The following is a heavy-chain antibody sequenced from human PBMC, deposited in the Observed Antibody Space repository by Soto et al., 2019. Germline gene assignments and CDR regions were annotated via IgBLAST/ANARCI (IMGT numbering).Heavy chain of an antibody. Sequence: GASVKVSCKASGFTFTSSAAQWVRQARGQRLEWIGWIVVGSGNTNYAQKFQERVTITRDMSTSTAYMELSSLRSEDTAVYYCAAEEPSLRPRLYYYYGMDVWGQGTTVTVSS. J-gene: IGHJ6*02. CDR3: AAEEPSLRPRLYYYYGMDV. V-gene: IGHV1-58*01. D-gene: IGHD3-16*01. CDR2: IVVGSGNT. CDR1: GFTFTSSA.